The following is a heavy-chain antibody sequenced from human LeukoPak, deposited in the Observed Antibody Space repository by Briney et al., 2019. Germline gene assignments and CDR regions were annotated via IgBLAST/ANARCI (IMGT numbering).Heavy chain of an antibody. CDR2: INRGGST. J-gene: IGHJ4*02. D-gene: IGHD3-3*01. V-gene: IGHV4-34*01. Sequence: SETLSLTCAVYGGSFSGYYWSWIRQPPGKGLEWIGEINRGGSTNYNPSLKSRVTISVDTSKNQFSLKLSSVTAADTAVYYCARHSTFFGVVIIKGRVRGPFDYWGQGTLVTVSS. CDR1: GGSFSGYY. CDR3: ARHSTFFGVVIIKGRVRGPFDY.